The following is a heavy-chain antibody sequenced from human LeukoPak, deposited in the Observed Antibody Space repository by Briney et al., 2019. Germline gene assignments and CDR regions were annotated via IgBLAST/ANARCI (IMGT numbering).Heavy chain of an antibody. CDR3: ARPRGCGSARCNNFDY. V-gene: IGHV3-7*01. CDR1: GFTFSHYW. CDR2: MSEDGNEI. Sequence: GGSLRLSCAASGFTFSHYWMIWVRQAPGKGLEWVAKMSEDGNEIFYVDSVKGRFTISRDNTKKSLYLQLNSLRPEDSAVYYCARPRGCGSARCNNFDYWGQGTLVTVSS. J-gene: IGHJ4*02. D-gene: IGHD2-2*01.